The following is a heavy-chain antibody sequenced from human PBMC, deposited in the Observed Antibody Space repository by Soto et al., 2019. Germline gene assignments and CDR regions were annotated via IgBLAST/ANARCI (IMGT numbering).Heavy chain of an antibody. Sequence: EVQLLESGGGLVQPGGSLRLSCAASGFTFDTYAMTWIRQAPGKGLEWVSAIGGGGGSKDYADSVKGRFTISRDNCKNTLYLQMNSLRVEDTAVYYCAKRAYCSTFSCTFDPWGQGILVTVST. CDR1: GFTFDTYA. D-gene: IGHD2-2*01. J-gene: IGHJ5*02. CDR3: AKRAYCSTFSCTFDP. CDR2: IGGGGGSK. V-gene: IGHV3-23*01.